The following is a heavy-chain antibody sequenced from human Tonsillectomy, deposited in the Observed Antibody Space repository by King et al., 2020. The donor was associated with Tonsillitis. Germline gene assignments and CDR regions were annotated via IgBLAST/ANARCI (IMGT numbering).Heavy chain of an antibody. CDR2: ISGSGDRT. V-gene: IGHV3-23*04. D-gene: IGHD3-16*01. CDR1: GFTFSSYV. CDR3: AKDFVGVLPDAFDI. J-gene: IGHJ3*02. Sequence: VQLVESGGGLVQPGGSLRLSCAVSGFTFSSYVMTWVRQAPGKGLEWVSGISGSGDRTYYADPVKGRFTISRHNPKNTLYLQMNSLRDEDTAVYYCAKDFVGVLPDAFDIWGQGTKVIVSS.